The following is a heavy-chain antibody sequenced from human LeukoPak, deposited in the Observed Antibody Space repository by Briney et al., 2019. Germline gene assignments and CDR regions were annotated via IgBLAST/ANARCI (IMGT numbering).Heavy chain of an antibody. J-gene: IGHJ4*02. CDR3: ARQLGGDSSGYNRAFDY. Sequence: ASVKVSCKSSVYTFTGYYMHWVRQAPGQGLEWMGWINPNSGGTNYAQKFQGRVTMTRDTSISTAYMELSRLRSDDTAVYYCARQLGGDSSGYNRAFDYWGQGTLVTVSS. CDR2: INPNSGGT. V-gene: IGHV1-2*02. CDR1: VYTFTGYY. D-gene: IGHD3-22*01.